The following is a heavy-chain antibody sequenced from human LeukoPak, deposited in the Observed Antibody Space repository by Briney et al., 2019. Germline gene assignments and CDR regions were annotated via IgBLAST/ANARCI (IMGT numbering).Heavy chain of an antibody. J-gene: IGHJ2*01. V-gene: IGHV4-59*01. D-gene: IGHD6-13*01. CDR3: ARGVFIAAAVTDL. Sequence: SETLSLTCTVSGGSISSYYWSWIWQPPGKGLEWIGYIYYSGSTNYNPSLKSRVTILVDTSKNQFSLKLSSVTAADTAVYYCARGVFIAAAVTDLWGRGTLVTVSS. CDR2: IYYSGST. CDR1: GGSISSYY.